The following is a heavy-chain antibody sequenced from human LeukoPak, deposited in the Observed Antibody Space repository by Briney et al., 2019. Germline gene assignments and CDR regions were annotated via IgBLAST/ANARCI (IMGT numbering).Heavy chain of an antibody. Sequence: ASVKVSCKASGYTFTSYGISWVRQAPRQGLEWMGWIRAYNGNTNYAQKLQGRVTMTTDTSTSTAYMELRSLRSDDTAVYYCARDLERGYSSSWYPGYWGQGTLVTVST. D-gene: IGHD6-13*01. CDR2: IRAYNGNT. J-gene: IGHJ4*02. V-gene: IGHV1-18*01. CDR1: GYTFTSYG. CDR3: ARDLERGYSSSWYPGY.